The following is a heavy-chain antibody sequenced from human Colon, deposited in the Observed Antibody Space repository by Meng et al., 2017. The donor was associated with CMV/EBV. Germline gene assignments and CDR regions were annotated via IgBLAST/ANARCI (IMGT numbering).Heavy chain of an antibody. D-gene: IGHD3-10*01. CDR2: INHSGST. Sequence: SETLSLTCAVYGGSFSGYYWSWIRQPPGKGLEWIGEINHSGSTNYNPSLKSRVTISVDTSKNQFSLKLSSVTAADTAVYYCARGSGRYYYGSGSYWPLYYYYGMDVWGQGTTVTVSS. V-gene: IGHV4-34*01. CDR3: ARGSGRYYYGSGSYWPLYYYYGMDV. J-gene: IGHJ6*02. CDR1: GGSFSGYY.